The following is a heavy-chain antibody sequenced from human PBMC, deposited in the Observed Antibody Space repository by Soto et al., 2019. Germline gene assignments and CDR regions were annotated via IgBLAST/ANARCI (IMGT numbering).Heavy chain of an antibody. CDR3: ERSHYFDSGTYACDV. J-gene: IGHJ3*01. CDR2: INSDGSTT. CDR1: GFSFSNNW. V-gene: IGHV3-74*01. Sequence: PGGSLRLSCAASGFSFSNNWMHWVRQAPGKGLVWVSRINSDGSTTNYADSVKGRFAISRDNAKNTLYLQMNSLRAEDTAVYYCERSHYFDSGTYACDVWGQGTLVTVSS. D-gene: IGHD3-10*01.